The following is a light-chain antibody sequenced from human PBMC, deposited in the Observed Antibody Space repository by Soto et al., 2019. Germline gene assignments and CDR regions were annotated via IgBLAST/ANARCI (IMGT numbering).Light chain of an antibody. CDR2: EVT. Sequence: QSALTQPASVSGSPGQSITISCTGTSSDIGDYNYVAWYQQHPAKAPKLVIFEVTNRPSGVSHRFSGSKSGNTASLTISGLQAEDEGDYYCSSYTSSSTLEVFGGGTKVTVL. V-gene: IGLV2-14*01. CDR3: SSYTSSSTLEV. CDR1: SSDIGDYNY. J-gene: IGLJ2*01.